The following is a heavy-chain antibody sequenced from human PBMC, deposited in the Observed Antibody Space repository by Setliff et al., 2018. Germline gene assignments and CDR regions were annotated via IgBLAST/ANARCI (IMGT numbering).Heavy chain of an antibody. J-gene: IGHJ4*02. V-gene: IGHV1-69*05. CDR1: GGTFSNYG. D-gene: IGHD3-9*01. Sequence: SVKVSCKASGGTFSNYGVSWVRQAPGQGLEWMGGTIPLFGTTDYAQKFHGRVTIITDESTSTAYMELSSLTSDDTAVYYCVRQDILTSYYMFDYWGQGTLVTVSS. CDR3: VRQDILTSYYMFDY. CDR2: TIPLFGTT.